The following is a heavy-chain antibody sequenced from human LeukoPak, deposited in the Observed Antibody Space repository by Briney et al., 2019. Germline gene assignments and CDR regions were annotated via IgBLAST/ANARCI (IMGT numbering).Heavy chain of an antibody. CDR3: AGFGFRPSRGFGESLFYYGMDV. D-gene: IGHD3-10*01. CDR2: IIPIFGTA. J-gene: IGHJ6*02. Sequence: SVKVSCKASGGTFSSYAISWVRQAPGQGLEWMGGIIPIFGTANYAQKFQGRVMITADESTSTAYMELSSLRSEDTAVYYCAGFGFRPSRGFGESLFYYGMDVWGQGTTVTVSS. V-gene: IGHV1-69*13. CDR1: GGTFSSYA.